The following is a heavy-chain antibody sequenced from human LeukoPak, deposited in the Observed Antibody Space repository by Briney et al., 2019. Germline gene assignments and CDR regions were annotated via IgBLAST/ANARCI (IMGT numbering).Heavy chain of an antibody. J-gene: IGHJ3*02. Sequence: SETLSLTCTVSGGSISSYYWSWIRQPPGKGLEWIGYIYYSGSTNYNPSLKSRVTISVDTSKNQFSLKLSSVTAADTAVYYCASSSGSSWYETAFDIWGQGTMVTVSS. CDR3: ASSSGSSWYETAFDI. D-gene: IGHD6-13*01. V-gene: IGHV4-59*01. CDR2: IYYSGST. CDR1: GGSISSYY.